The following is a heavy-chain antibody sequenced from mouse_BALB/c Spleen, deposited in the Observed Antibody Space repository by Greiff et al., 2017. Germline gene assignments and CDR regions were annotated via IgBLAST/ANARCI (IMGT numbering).Heavy chain of an antibody. CDR1: GFTFSSYT. J-gene: IGHJ1*01. V-gene: IGHV5-12-2*01. CDR3: ASYGKGYFDV. D-gene: IGHD2-1*01. Sequence: EVKVVESGGGLVQPGGSLKLSCAASGFTFSSYTMSWVRQPPEKRLEWVAYISNGGGSTYYPDTVKGRFTISRDNAKNTLYLQMSSLKSEDTAMYYCASYGKGYFDVWGAGTTVTVSS. CDR2: ISNGGGST.